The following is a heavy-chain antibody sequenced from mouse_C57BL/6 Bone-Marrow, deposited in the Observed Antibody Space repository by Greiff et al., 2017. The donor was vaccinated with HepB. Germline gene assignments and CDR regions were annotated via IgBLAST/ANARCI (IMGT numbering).Heavy chain of an antibody. J-gene: IGHJ4*01. CDR1: GFTFSDYG. D-gene: IGHD1-1*01. V-gene: IGHV5-15*01. CDR3: ARIYTETTVVARAMDY. CDR2: ISNLAYSI. Sequence: EVQGVESGGGLVQPGGSLKLSCAASGFTFSDYGMAWVRQAPRKGPEWVAFISNLAYSIYYADTVTGRFTISRENAKNTLYLEMSSLRSEDTAMYYCARIYTETTVVARAMDYWGQGTSVTVSS.